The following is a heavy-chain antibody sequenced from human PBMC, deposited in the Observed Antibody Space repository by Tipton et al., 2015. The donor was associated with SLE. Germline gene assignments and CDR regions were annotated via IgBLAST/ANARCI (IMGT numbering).Heavy chain of an antibody. CDR2: IYSGGST. D-gene: IGHD4-11*01. V-gene: IGHV3-53*05. CDR3: AREAVTTGGFDY. Sequence: GSLRLSCAASGLTVSTNYMNWVRQAPGKGLEWVSVIYSGGSTYNADSVKGRFTISRDNSKNTLYLQMNSLRPEDTALYYCAREAVTTGGFDYWGQGTLVTVSS. CDR1: GLTVSTNY. J-gene: IGHJ4*02.